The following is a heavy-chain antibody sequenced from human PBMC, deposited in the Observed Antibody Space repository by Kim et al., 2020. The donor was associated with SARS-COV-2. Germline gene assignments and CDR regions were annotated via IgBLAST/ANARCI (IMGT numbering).Heavy chain of an antibody. Sequence: GGCLRLSCAASGFTFSSYGMHWVRQAPGKGLEWVAVISYDGSNKYYADSVKGRFTISRDNSKNTLYLQMNSLRAEDTAVYYCAREDYGSGSQAYYYGMDVWGQGTTVTVSS. CDR1: GFTFSSYG. V-gene: IGHV3-33*05. D-gene: IGHD3-10*01. J-gene: IGHJ6*02. CDR2: ISYDGSNK. CDR3: AREDYGSGSQAYYYGMDV.